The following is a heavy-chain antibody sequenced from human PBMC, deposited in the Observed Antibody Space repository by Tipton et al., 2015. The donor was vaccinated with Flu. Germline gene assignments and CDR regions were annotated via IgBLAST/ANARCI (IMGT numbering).Heavy chain of an antibody. CDR2: IYYSGST. D-gene: IGHD6-13*01. V-gene: IGHV4-59*01. CDR1: GGSISSYY. J-gene: IGHJ5*02. Sequence: TLSLTCTVSGGSISSYYWSWIRQPPGKGLEWIGYIYYSGSTNYNPSLKSRVTISVDTSKNQFSLKLSSVTAADTAVYYCARVDIPGIAAAKWVWFYPWGQGTLVTVSS. CDR3: ARVDIPGIAAAKWVWFYP.